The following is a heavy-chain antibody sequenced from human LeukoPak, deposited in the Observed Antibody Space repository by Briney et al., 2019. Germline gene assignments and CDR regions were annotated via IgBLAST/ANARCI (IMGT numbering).Heavy chain of an antibody. D-gene: IGHD4-17*01. Sequence: ASVKFSCKVSAYTLTELSMHWVRQAPGKGLEWMGGFDPEDGETIYAQKFQGRVTMTEDTSADTAYMELSSLRSEDTAVYYCATESPERYGDYVIWGQGTLVTVSS. V-gene: IGHV1-24*01. CDR2: FDPEDGET. J-gene: IGHJ4*02. CDR3: ATESPERYGDYVI. CDR1: AYTLTELS.